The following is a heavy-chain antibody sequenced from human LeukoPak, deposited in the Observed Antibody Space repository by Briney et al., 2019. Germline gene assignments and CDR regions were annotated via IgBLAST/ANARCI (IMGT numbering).Heavy chain of an antibody. V-gene: IGHV1-18*01. J-gene: IGHJ4*02. CDR3: ARWGPIQVVPLEY. CDR2: ISAYNGNT. CDR1: GYTFTNYG. D-gene: IGHD2-8*02. Sequence: ASVTVSCKASGYTFTNYGVNWVRPAPGQGLEWMGWISAYNGNTYYAQKFQGRVTMTTDTSTSTAYMELTSLRSDDTAVYYCARWGPIQVVPLEYWGQGTLVTVSS.